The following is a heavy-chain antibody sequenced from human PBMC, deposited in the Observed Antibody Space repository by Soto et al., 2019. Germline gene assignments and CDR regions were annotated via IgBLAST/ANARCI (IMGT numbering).Heavy chain of an antibody. J-gene: IGHJ4*02. CDR3: VRDVASDYVN. V-gene: IGHV3-7*01. D-gene: IGHD3-16*01. CDR1: GFSFSSYW. Sequence: EVQLVESGGGLVQPGGSLRISCTVSGFSFSSYWMSWVRQAPGKGLEWVASIKQDESEKYYVDSVKGRFTTSRDNVDDSLFLQMNSLSADDTAVYFCVRDVASDYVNWGQGTLVTVSS. CDR2: IKQDESEK.